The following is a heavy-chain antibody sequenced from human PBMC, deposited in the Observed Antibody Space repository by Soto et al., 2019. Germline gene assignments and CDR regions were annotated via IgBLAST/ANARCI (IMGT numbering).Heavy chain of an antibody. CDR2: ISSSSSYI. D-gene: IGHD1-26*01. V-gene: IGHV3-21*01. J-gene: IGHJ5*02. CDR1: GFTFSSYS. Sequence: EVQLVESGGGLVKPGGSLRLSCAASGFTFSSYSMNWVRQAPGKGLEWVSSISSSSSYIYYADSVKGRFTISRDNAKNSLYLQMNRLRAEDTAVYYCARSLYPGACGWFDPWGQGTLVTVSS. CDR3: ARSLYPGACGWFDP.